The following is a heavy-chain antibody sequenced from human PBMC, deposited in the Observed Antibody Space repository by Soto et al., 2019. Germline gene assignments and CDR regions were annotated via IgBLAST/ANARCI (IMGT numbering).Heavy chain of an antibody. CDR3: ARARGVWFGDDYHYMDV. Sequence: ASVKVSCKASGYAFTSYGSSWVRQAPGQGLEWMGWISAYNGNTNYAQKLQGRVTMTTAPSTSTAYMELRSLRSDDTAVYYCARARGVWFGDDYHYMDVWGKGTTVTVSS. D-gene: IGHD3-10*01. V-gene: IGHV1-18*01. CDR2: ISAYNGNT. CDR1: GYAFTSYG. J-gene: IGHJ6*03.